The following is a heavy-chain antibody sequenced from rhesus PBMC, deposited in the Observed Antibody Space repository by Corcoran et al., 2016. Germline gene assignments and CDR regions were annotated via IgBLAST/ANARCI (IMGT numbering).Heavy chain of an antibody. Sequence: QRHLQEPAPGLVKPPEPLSVSCVVSGASINTNSWTWAPQARGRGLEWIGYIHGSTIRTSYNPSLKSRVTLSIDTSKNLFSLRLNYVTAADTAVYFCARWNYAPLFALDSWGQGVVVTVSS. CDR3: ARWNYAPLFALDS. CDR2: IHGSTIRT. V-gene: IGHV4-169*01. CDR1: GASINTNS. J-gene: IGHJ6*01. D-gene: IGHD1-26*01.